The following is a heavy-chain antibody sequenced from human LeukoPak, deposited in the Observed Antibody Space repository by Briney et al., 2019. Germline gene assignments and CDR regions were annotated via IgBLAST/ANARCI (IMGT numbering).Heavy chain of an antibody. V-gene: IGHV1-69*05. CDR1: GGTFSSYA. CDR3: ARSQVVSRGRIAVAGTFIDN. J-gene: IGHJ4*02. CDR2: IIPIFGTA. Sequence: ASVKVSCKASGGTFSSYAISWVRQAPGQGLEWMGGIIPIFGTANYAQKFQGRVTMTRDMSTSTVYMELSSRRSEDTAVYYCARSQVVSRGRIAVAGTFIDNWGQGTLVTVSS. D-gene: IGHD6-19*01.